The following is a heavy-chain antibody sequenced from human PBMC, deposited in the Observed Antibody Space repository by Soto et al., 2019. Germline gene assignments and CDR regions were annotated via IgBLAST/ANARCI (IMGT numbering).Heavy chain of an antibody. D-gene: IGHD3-22*01. Sequence: PSETLSLTCTVSGGSTSSYYWSWIRQPPGKGLEWIGYIYYSGNTNYNPSLRSRLTISVDTSKNQFSLRLTSVTAADTAVYYCAREDSSGYKFFDDWGQGTLVTVSS. CDR2: IYYSGNT. V-gene: IGHV4-59*01. CDR3: AREDSSGYKFFDD. J-gene: IGHJ4*02. CDR1: GGSTSSYY.